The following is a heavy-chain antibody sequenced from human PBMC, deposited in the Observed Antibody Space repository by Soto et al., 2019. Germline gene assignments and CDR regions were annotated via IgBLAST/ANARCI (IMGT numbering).Heavy chain of an antibody. CDR1: GGSISNYY. J-gene: IGHJ5*02. Sequence: SSETLSLTCTVSGGSISNYYWSWIRQPPGKSLEWIGYVYYDGSNNYNPSLKSRVTMSVDTSKNQFSLKLSSVTAADTAVYYCARRGPGGYCTGGQCQAFDPWGQG. V-gene: IGHV4-59*08. CDR3: ARRGPGGYCTGGQCQAFDP. CDR2: VYYDGSN. D-gene: IGHD2-8*02.